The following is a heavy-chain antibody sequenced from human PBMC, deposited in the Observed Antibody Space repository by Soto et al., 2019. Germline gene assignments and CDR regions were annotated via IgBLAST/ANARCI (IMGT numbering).Heavy chain of an antibody. D-gene: IGHD1-1*01. CDR3: ARGAPNWNDAFDI. CDR1: GYTFTSYD. Sequence: ASVKVSCKASGYTFTSYDINWVRQATGQGLEWMGWMNPNSGNTGYAQKFQGRVTMTRNTSISTAYMELSSLRSEGTAVYYCARGAPNWNDAFDIWGQGTMVTVS. J-gene: IGHJ3*02. CDR2: MNPNSGNT. V-gene: IGHV1-8*01.